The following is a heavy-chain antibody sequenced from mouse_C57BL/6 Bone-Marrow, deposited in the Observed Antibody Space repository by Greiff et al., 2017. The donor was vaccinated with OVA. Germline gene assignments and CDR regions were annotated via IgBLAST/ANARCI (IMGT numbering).Heavy chain of an antibody. Sequence: EVQLQQSGPELVKPGASVKISCKASGYTFTDYYMNWVKQSHGKSLEWIGDINPNNGGTSYNQKFKGKATLTVDKSSSTAYMELRSLTSEDSAVYYCARKTTVVGDYFDYWGQGTTLTVSS. CDR2: INPNNGGT. D-gene: IGHD1-1*01. CDR1: GYTFTDYY. CDR3: ARKTTVVGDYFDY. J-gene: IGHJ2*01. V-gene: IGHV1-26*01.